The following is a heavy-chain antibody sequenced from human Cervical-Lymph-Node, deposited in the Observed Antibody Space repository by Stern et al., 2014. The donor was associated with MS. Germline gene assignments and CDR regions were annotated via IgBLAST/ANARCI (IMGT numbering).Heavy chain of an antibody. CDR2: VHPADSDT. V-gene: IGHV5-51*01. J-gene: IGHJ4*02. CDR3: ARQLSVLASGWRY. CDR1: GYSFSSYW. D-gene: IGHD6-19*01. Sequence: EVQLVQSGAQAKKPGEALKISCQGSGYSFSSYWIGWVRQKPGKGLEWMGIVHPADSDTRYSPSFIGQVTISADKSINTAYLHWRSLGASDTATYYCARQLSVLASGWRYWGQGTLLTVSS.